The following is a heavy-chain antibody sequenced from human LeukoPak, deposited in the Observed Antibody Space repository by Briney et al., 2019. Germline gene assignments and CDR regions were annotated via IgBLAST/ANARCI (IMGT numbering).Heavy chain of an antibody. CDR1: GFTFSSYW. Sequence: PGGSLRLSCAASGFTFSSYWMHWVRQAPGKGLVWVSRINSDGSSTSYADSVKGRFTISRDNAMNTLYLQMNSLGAEDTAVYYCARVGQGEWFFDLWGRGTLVTVSS. CDR3: ARVGQGEWFFDL. V-gene: IGHV3-74*01. J-gene: IGHJ2*01. D-gene: IGHD1-26*01. CDR2: INSDGSST.